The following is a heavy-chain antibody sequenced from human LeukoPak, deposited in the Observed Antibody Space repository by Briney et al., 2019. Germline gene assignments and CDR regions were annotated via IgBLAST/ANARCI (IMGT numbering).Heavy chain of an antibody. Sequence: SSETLSLTCAVYGGSFSGYYWSWIRQPPGKGLEWIGDTNHSGSTNYNPSLKSRVTISVDTSKNQFSLKLSSVTAADTAVYYCARVRRYCSSTSCYWPAFDIWGQGTMVTVSS. CDR2: TNHSGST. D-gene: IGHD2-2*01. CDR3: ARVRRYCSSTSCYWPAFDI. J-gene: IGHJ3*02. V-gene: IGHV4-34*01. CDR1: GGSFSGYY.